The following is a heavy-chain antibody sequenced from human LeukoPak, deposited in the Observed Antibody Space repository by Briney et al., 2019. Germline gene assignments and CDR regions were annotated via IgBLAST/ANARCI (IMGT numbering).Heavy chain of an antibody. Sequence: PGGSLRLSCAASGFTFSSYWMHWVRQAPGKGLVWVSRINTDGSSTSYADSVKGRFTISRDNAKNTLYLQMNSLRAEDTAVYYCAVASMQHYYYYYMDVWGKGTTVTVSS. CDR1: GFTFSSYW. CDR3: AVASMQHYYYYYMDV. V-gene: IGHV3-74*01. D-gene: IGHD2-15*01. CDR2: INTDGSST. J-gene: IGHJ6*03.